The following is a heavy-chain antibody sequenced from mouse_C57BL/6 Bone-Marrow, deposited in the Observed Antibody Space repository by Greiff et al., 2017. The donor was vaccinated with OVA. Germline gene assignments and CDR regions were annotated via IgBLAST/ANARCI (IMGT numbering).Heavy chain of an antibody. J-gene: IGHJ2*01. D-gene: IGHD1-1*01. CDR3: ARPPLYGRSLDY. Sequence: EVMLVESGGGLVKPGGSLKLSCAASGFTFSSYTMSWVRQTPEKRLEWVATISGGGGNTYYPDSVKGRFIISRDNAKNTLYLQMSSLRSEDTALYYCARPPLYGRSLDYWGQGTTLTVSS. CDR2: ISGGGGNT. CDR1: GFTFSSYT. V-gene: IGHV5-9*01.